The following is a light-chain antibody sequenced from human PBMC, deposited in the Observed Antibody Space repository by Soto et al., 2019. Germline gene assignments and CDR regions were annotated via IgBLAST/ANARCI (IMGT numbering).Light chain of an antibody. CDR1: QSVTSSY. V-gene: IGKV3-20*01. CDR2: SAS. Sequence: IVLTQSPGILSLSPGERATLSCRASQSVTSSYLAWYQQKPGQAPSLLIYSASTRATGISDRFSGSGSGTDFTLTISRLEPEDFAVYYCHHYGSSSRTFGQGTKLEIK. CDR3: HHYGSSSRT. J-gene: IGKJ2*01.